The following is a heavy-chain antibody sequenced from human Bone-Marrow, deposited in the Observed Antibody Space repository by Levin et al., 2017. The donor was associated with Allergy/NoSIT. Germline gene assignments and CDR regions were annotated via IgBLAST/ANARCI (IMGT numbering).Heavy chain of an antibody. CDR1: GFTLTSHY. D-gene: IGHD2-21*02. CDR3: ARKGYGGDQGLDY. Sequence: GGSLRLSCAASGFTLTSHYMHWVRQAPGQGLEWLAVISYDGSDKYYAESVKGRFTISRDKSKNTVYLQMDSLTSEDTALYYCARKGYGGDQGLDYWGQGALVTVSA. V-gene: IGHV3-30*04. CDR2: ISYDGSDK. J-gene: IGHJ4*02.